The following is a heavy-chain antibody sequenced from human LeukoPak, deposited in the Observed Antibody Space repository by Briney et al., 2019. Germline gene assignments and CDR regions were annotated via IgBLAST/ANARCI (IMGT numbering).Heavy chain of an antibody. D-gene: IGHD6-13*01. CDR1: GFTFDDYA. V-gene: IGHV3-74*01. CDR3: VRGQATAWGLDY. Sequence: GSLRLSCAASGFTFDDYAMHWVRQAPGKGLVWVSHISTDARTITYADFVKGRFTISRDNAKNTLYLQMNSLRAEDTALYYCVRGQATAWGLDYWGQGTLVTVSS. CDR2: ISTDARTI. J-gene: IGHJ4*02.